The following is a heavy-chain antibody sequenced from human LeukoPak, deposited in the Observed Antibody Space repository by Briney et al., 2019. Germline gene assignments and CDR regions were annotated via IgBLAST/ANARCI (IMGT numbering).Heavy chain of an antibody. D-gene: IGHD3-10*01. J-gene: IGHJ5*02. Sequence: PSETLSLTCAVYGGSFSGYYWSWIRQPPGKGLEWIGEINHSGSTNYNPSLKSRVTISVDTSKNQFSLKLSSVTAADTAVYYCARPMVRGVICWFDPWGQGTLVTVSS. CDR3: ARPMVRGVICWFDP. V-gene: IGHV4-34*01. CDR2: INHSGST. CDR1: GGSFSGYY.